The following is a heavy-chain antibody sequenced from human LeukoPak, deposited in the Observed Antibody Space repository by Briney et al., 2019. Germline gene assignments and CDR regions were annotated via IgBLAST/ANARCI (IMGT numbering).Heavy chain of an antibody. CDR3: VRDPYEAY. CDR1: GFTFSSYS. CDR2: IWYDGSNK. J-gene: IGHJ4*02. D-gene: IGHD5-12*01. Sequence: GGSLRLSCAASGFTFSSYSMHWVRQAPGKGLEWVAVIWYDGSNKNYGDSVKGRFTISRDNSKNTVYLQMDSLRPEDTAVYYCVRDPYEAYWGQGTLVTVSS. V-gene: IGHV3-33*01.